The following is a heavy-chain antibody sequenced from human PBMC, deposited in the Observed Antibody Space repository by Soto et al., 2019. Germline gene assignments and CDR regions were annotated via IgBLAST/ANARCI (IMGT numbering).Heavy chain of an antibody. CDR3: ARDLINLVVVPAAIRPTYYYYGMDV. J-gene: IGHJ6*02. V-gene: IGHV3-33*08. Sequence: AETLSLSCAASGYSFKCYFMHSLRQPPPKEEQWLAVIWYDGSNKYYADSVKDRFTISRDNSKNTLYLQMNTLRAEDTAVYYCARDLINLVVVPAAIRPTYYYYGMDVWGQGTTVTVSS. CDR1: GYSFKCYF. CDR2: IWYDGSNK. D-gene: IGHD2-2*01.